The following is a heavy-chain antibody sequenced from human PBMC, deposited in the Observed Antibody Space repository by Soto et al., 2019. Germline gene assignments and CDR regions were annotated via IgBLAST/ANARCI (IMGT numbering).Heavy chain of an antibody. CDR3: ARENSGSYFDAFDI. D-gene: IGHD1-26*01. Sequence: GASVKGSCKASGGTFSSYPISWVRQAPGQGLEWMGGIIPIFATSNYAQKFQGRVTITADESTTTAYMELSSLRSEDTAVYYCARENSGSYFDAFDIWGQGTMVTVSS. CDR1: GGTFSSYP. CDR2: IIPIFATS. V-gene: IGHV1-69*13. J-gene: IGHJ3*02.